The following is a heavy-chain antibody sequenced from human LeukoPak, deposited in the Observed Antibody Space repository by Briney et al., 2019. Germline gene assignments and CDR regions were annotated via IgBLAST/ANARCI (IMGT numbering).Heavy chain of an antibody. Sequence: GYLRLSCTASGFTIGNRWMHWVRQAPGRGLVWVARIFGDATGASYADSVKGRFSISRDNSKNTLYLQMNSLRAEDTAVYYCAKDLGEDRYFDLWGRGTLVTVSS. J-gene: IGHJ2*01. CDR2: IFGDATGA. CDR1: GFTIGNRW. CDR3: AKDLGEDRYFDL. V-gene: IGHV3-74*01. D-gene: IGHD4-17*01.